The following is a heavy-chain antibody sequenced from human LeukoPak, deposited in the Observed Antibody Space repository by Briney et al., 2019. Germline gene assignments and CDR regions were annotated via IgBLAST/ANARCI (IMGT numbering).Heavy chain of an antibody. CDR2: IKQDGSDR. CDR3: VRNLAVAGTCFDS. V-gene: IGHV3-7*03. CDR1: GFAFSNYW. J-gene: IGHJ4*02. D-gene: IGHD6-19*01. Sequence: GGSLRLSCAASGFAFSNYWMSWVRQAPGKGLEWVANIKQDGSDRNYVTSVRGRFTISRDNAESSLYLQMNSLRVEDTAVYYCVRNLAVAGTCFDSWGQGTLVTVSS.